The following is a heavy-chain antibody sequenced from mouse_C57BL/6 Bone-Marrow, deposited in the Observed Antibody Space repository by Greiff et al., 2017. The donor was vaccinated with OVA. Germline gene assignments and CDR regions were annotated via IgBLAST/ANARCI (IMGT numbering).Heavy chain of an antibody. CDR1: GFTFSDFY. CDR3: ARDASNWDGGAMDY. CDR2: SRNKANDYTT. J-gene: IGHJ4*01. D-gene: IGHD4-1*01. V-gene: IGHV7-1*01. Sequence: EVQVVESGGGLVQSGRSLRLSCATSGFTFSDFYMEWVRQAPGKGLEWIAASRNKANDYTTEYSASVKGRFIVSRDTSQSILYLQMNALRAEDTAIYYCARDASNWDGGAMDYWGQGTSVTVSS.